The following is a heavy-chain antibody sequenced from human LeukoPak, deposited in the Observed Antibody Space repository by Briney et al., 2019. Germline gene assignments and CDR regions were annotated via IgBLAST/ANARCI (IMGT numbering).Heavy chain of an antibody. D-gene: IGHD2-21*01. CDR1: GFTFSDYY. V-gene: IGHV3-11*01. CDR2: ISASGSMT. Sequence: GGSLRLSCAASGFTFSDYYMTWIRQAPGKGLEWISSISASGSMTFYADSVKGRFTISRDNAKNSLHLQMNSLRAEDTAVYFCARHMVLIPCEFWGQGTLVTVSS. J-gene: IGHJ4*02. CDR3: ARHMVLIPCEF.